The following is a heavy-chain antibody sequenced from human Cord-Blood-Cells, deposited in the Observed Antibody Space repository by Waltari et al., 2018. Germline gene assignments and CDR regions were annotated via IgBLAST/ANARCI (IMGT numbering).Heavy chain of an antibody. CDR3: ARWVGNWFDP. V-gene: IGHV3-7*01. CDR1: GFTFSSYW. J-gene: IGHJ5*02. CDR2: IKQGGSEK. Sequence: EVQLVESGGGLVQPGGSLRLSCAASGFTFSSYWMSWVRQAPGKGLEGVANIKQGGSEKYYVDSVKGRFTISRDNAKNSLYLQMNSLSAEDTAVYYCARWVGNWFDPWGQGTLVTVSS.